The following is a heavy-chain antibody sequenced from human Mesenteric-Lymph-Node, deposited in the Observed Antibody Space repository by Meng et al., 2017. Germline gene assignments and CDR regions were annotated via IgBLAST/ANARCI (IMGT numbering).Heavy chain of an antibody. CDR1: GYTLTTYA. J-gene: IGHJ5*02. V-gene: IGHV7-4-1*04. Sequence: QVQLVQSGAELNKPGASVEVACKASGYTLTTYAMNWVRQAPGQGLEWMGWINTNTGNPTYAQGFTGRFVFSLDTSVNMAYLQITSLKAEDTAVYYCVRGDWFDPWGQGTLVTVSS. CDR3: VRGDWFDP. CDR2: INTNTGNP.